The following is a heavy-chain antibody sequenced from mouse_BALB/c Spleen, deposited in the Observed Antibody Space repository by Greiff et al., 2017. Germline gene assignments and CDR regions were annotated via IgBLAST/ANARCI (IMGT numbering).Heavy chain of an antibody. CDR3: ARDRDGYYWFAY. CDR2: ISDGGSYT. V-gene: IGHV5-4*02. Sequence: EVKVEESGGGLVKPGGSLKLSCAASGFTFSDYYMYWVRQTPEKRLEWVATISDGGSYTYYPDSVKGRFTISRDNAKNNLYLQMSSLKSEDTAMYYCARDRDGYYWFAYWGQGTLVTVSA. D-gene: IGHD2-3*01. J-gene: IGHJ3*01. CDR1: GFTFSDYY.